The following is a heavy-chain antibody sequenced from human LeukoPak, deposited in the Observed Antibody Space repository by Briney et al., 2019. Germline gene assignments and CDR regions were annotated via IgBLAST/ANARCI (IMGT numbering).Heavy chain of an antibody. J-gene: IGHJ3*02. CDR1: GYSISSGDY. V-gene: IGHV4-38-2*01. Sequence: SETLSLTCAVSGYSISSGDYWGWIRQPPGKGLEWIASIRHDGHTYYNPSLKSRVTISADKSKNQFSLKLSSVTAADTAVYYCARVGGYSYGLDAFDIWGQGTMVTVSS. D-gene: IGHD5-18*01. CDR3: ARVGGYSYGLDAFDI. CDR2: IRHDGHT.